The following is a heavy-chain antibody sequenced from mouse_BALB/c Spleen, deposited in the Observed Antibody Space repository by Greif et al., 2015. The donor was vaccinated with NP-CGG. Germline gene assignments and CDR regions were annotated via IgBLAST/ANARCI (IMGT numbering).Heavy chain of an antibody. Sequence: EVQRVESGGGLVKPGGSLKLSCAASGFTFSSYAMSWVRQTPEKRLEWVATISSGGSYTYYPDSVKGRFTISRDNAKNTLYLQMSSLRSEDTAMYYCARLDYWGQGTTLTVSS. J-gene: IGHJ2*01. V-gene: IGHV5-9-3*01. CDR1: GFTFSSYA. CDR2: ISSGGSYT. CDR3: ARLDY.